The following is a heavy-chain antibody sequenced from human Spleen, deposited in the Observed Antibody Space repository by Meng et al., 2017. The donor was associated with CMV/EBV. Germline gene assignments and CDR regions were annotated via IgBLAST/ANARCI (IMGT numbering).Heavy chain of an antibody. D-gene: IGHD2-21*02. CDR1: GFTFSNYW. V-gene: IGHV3-74*01. CDR3: ARDPMTSGGMDV. CDR2: INRDGSST. J-gene: IGHJ6*02. Sequence: GGSLRLSCAASGFTFSNYWMHWVRQAPGEGLVWVSHINRDGSSTTYADSVNGRFTISRDNAKNTLYLQMNSLRAEDTAIYFCARDPMTSGGMDVWGQGTTVTVSS.